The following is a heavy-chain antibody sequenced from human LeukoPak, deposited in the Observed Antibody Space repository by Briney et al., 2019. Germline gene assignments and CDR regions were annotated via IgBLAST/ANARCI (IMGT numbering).Heavy chain of an antibody. J-gene: IGHJ6*03. CDR1: GFTFSSYD. Sequence: GGSLRLSCAASGFTFSSYDMHWVRQAPGKGLEWLAFIRYDGSNKYYADSVKGRFTLSRDNSKNTLYLQMNSLRAEDTAVYYCAGAIHYYYYYMDVWGKGTTVTVSS. CDR3: AGAIHYYYYYMDV. V-gene: IGHV3-30*02. CDR2: IRYDGSNK. D-gene: IGHD2-21*01.